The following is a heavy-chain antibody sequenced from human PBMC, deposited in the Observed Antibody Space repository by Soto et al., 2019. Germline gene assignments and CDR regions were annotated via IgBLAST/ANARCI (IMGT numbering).Heavy chain of an antibody. CDR1: GGTFSSYA. V-gene: IGHV1-69*13. J-gene: IGHJ3*02. Sequence: VKVSCKAPGGTFSSYAISWVRQAPGQGLEWMGGIIPIFGTANYAQKFQGRVTITADNSPSTAYMELSRLRSEDTGVYYCVRDSPHKDGWGSRSTPFAAFDIWGQGTMVTVSS. D-gene: IGHD3-16*01. CDR2: IIPIFGTA. CDR3: VRDSPHKDGWGSRSTPFAAFDI.